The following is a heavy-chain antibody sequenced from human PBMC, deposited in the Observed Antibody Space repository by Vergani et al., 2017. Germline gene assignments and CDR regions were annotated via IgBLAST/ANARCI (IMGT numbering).Heavy chain of an antibody. D-gene: IGHD3-16*01. CDR1: GGSFSGYY. V-gene: IGHV4-59*10. CDR3: ARGTRGNGMDV. Sequence: QVQLQQWGAGLLKPSETLSLTCAVYGGSFSGYYWSWIRQPPGKGLEWIGRIYTSGSTNYNPSLKSRVTMSVDTSKNQFSLKLSSVTAADTAVYYCARGTRGNGMDVWGQGTTVTVSS. J-gene: IGHJ6*02. CDR2: IYTSGST.